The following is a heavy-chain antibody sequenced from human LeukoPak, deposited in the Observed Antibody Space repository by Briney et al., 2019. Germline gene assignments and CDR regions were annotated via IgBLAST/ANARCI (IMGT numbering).Heavy chain of an antibody. CDR2: ISGSGGST. D-gene: IGHD5-12*01. V-gene: IGHV3-23*01. Sequence: GGSLRLSCAASGFTFSSYAMSWVRQAPGKGLEWVSAISGSGGSTYYADSVKGRFTISRDNSKNTLYLQMNSLRAEDTAVYYCAKGGYDFLGYYYYMDVWGKGTTVTVSS. CDR1: GFTFSSYA. CDR3: AKGGYDFLGYYYYMDV. J-gene: IGHJ6*03.